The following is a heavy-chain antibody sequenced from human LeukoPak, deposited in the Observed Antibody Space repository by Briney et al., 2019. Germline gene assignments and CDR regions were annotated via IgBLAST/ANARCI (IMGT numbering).Heavy chain of an antibody. J-gene: IGHJ4*02. Sequence: GGSLRLSCAASGFTVSSNYMSWVRQAPGKGLEWVSVIYSGGSTYYADSVKGRFTISSDNSKNTLYLQMNSLRAEDTAVYYCATTVTTWGVFDYWGQGTLVTVSS. CDR1: GFTVSSNY. CDR3: ATTVTTWGVFDY. V-gene: IGHV3-53*01. CDR2: IYSGGST. D-gene: IGHD4-17*01.